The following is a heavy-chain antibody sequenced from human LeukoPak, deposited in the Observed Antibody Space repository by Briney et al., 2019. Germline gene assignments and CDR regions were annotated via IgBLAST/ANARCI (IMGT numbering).Heavy chain of an antibody. CDR1: GFTFSDYY. D-gene: IGHD3-10*02. Sequence: RTGGPLRLSCAASGFTFSDYYMSWIRQAPGKGLEWVSYISSSSSYTNYADSVKGRFTISRDNAKNSLYLQMNSLRAEDTAVYYCARDMFGELSQTDYWGQGTLVTVSS. J-gene: IGHJ4*02. CDR3: ARDMFGELSQTDY. CDR2: ISSSSSYT. V-gene: IGHV3-11*05.